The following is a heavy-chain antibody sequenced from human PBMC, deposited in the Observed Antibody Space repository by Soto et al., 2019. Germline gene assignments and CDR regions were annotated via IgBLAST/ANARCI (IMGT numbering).Heavy chain of an antibody. V-gene: IGHV2-70*11. CDR2: IDCDDYK. Sequence: SGPTLVNPTQTLTLTCTFSGFSLSTSGMCVSWIRQPPGKALDCLACIDCDDYKYYSTSLKTRLTISKDTSKYQVFLTMTNMDPVDTATFYCARISYDFWSGYYPAPNFDYWGQGTLVTVSS. D-gene: IGHD3-3*01. CDR1: GFSLSTSGMC. CDR3: ARISYDFWSGYYPAPNFDY. J-gene: IGHJ4*02.